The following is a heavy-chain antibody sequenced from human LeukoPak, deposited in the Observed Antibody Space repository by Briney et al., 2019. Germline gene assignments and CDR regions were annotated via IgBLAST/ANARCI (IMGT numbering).Heavy chain of an antibody. D-gene: IGHD6-19*01. CDR3: ARGAYSSGWAYFDH. CDR2: ISFSVNTK. CDR1: GFTFSDYS. Sequence: GGSLRLSCAASGFTFSDYSMNWVRQAPGKGLEWVSYISFSVNTKYYGDSVKGRFTISRDDAKNSLYLHMDSLRAEDTAVYYCARGAYSSGWAYFDHWGQGTLVTVSS. V-gene: IGHV3-48*04. J-gene: IGHJ4*02.